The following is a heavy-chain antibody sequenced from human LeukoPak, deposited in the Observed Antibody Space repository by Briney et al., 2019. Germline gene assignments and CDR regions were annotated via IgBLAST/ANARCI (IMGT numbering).Heavy chain of an antibody. J-gene: IGHJ3*02. CDR3: ATARPELFDAFDI. CDR2: ISAYNGNT. D-gene: IGHD1-26*01. V-gene: IGHV1-18*01. CDR1: GYTFTSYG. Sequence: ASVKVSCKASGYTFTSYGISWVRQAPGQGLEWMGWISAYNGNTNYAQKLQGRVTMTEDTSTDTAYMELSSLRSEDTAVYYCATARPELFDAFDIWGQGTMVTVSS.